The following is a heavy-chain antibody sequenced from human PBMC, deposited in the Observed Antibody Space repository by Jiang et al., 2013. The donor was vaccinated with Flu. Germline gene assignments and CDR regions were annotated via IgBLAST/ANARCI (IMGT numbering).Heavy chain of an antibody. CDR2: TKYSVKT. J-gene: IGHJ3*02. D-gene: IGHD2-8*01. Sequence: GSGLVKPSETLSLTCTVSGDSISGYYWSWIRQPPGKGLEWIGYTKYSVKTNHNPSLRSRVSTSLDTSKNQFSLRVSSVTAADTAVYYCARHSPNYDTNGFLCVFDIWAKGQWSPSLQ. V-gene: IGHV4-59*08. CDR1: GDSISGYY. CDR3: ARHSPNYDTNGFLCVFDI.